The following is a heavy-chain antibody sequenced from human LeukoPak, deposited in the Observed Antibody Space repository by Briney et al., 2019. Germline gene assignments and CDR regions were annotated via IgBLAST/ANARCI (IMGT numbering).Heavy chain of an antibody. CDR2: IRSKAYGGTT. V-gene: IGHV3-49*04. Sequence: GGSLRLSGTASGFTFGDYAMSWVRQAPGKGLEWVGFIRSKAYGGTTEYAASVKGRFTISRDDSKSIAYLQMNSLKTEDTAVYYCTRGPDYYYYYGMDVWGKGTTVTVSS. CDR3: TRGPDYYYYYGMDV. CDR1: GFTFGDYA. J-gene: IGHJ6*04.